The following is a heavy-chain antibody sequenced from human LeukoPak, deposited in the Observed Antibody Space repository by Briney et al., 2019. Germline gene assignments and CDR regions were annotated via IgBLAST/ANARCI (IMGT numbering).Heavy chain of an antibody. J-gene: IGHJ4*02. Sequence: ASVKVSCKASGYTFTGYYMHWVRQAPGQGLEWMGWINPNSGGTNYAQKFQGWVTMTRDTSISTAYMELSRLRSDDTAVYYCARVPAGASPPFDYWGQGTLVTVSS. CDR1: GYTFTGYY. V-gene: IGHV1-2*04. CDR2: INPNSGGT. D-gene: IGHD7-27*01. CDR3: ARVPAGASPPFDY.